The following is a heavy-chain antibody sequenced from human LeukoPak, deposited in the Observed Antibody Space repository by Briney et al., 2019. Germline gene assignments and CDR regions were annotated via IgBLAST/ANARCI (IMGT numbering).Heavy chain of an antibody. V-gene: IGHV3-23*01. Sequence: GGSLLLSCAASGFTFSSYAMSGVRQAPGKGLEWVSSISGSGTNTYYADSVKGRFTISRGNSRNLLFLQMSSLRVEDTAVYYCAKRRHYYGSGDYYRDPWGQGTLVTVSS. CDR3: AKRRHYYGSGDYYRDP. CDR2: ISGSGTNT. D-gene: IGHD3-10*01. J-gene: IGHJ5*02. CDR1: GFTFSSYA.